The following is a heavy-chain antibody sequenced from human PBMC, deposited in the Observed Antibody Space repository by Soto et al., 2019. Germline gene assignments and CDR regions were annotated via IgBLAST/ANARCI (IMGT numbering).Heavy chain of an antibody. D-gene: IGHD2-21*02. CDR3: ARSIVVVTALDY. V-gene: IGHV1-3*01. CDR2: INAGNGNT. CDR1: GYTFTSYA. J-gene: IGHJ4*02. Sequence: ASVKVSCKASGYTFTSYAMHWVRQAPGQRLEWMGWINAGNGNTKYSQKFQVRVTITRYTSASTAYMELSSLRSEDTAVYYCARSIVVVTALDYWGQGTLVTVSS.